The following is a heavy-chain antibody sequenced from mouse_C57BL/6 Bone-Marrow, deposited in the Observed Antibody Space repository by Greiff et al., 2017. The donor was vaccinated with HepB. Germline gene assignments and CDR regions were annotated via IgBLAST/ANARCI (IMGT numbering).Heavy chain of an antibody. V-gene: IGHV14-3*01. D-gene: IGHD2-5*01. Sequence: EVQLQQSVAELVRPGASVKLSCTASGFNIKNTYMHWVKQRPEQGLEWIGRIDPANGNTKYAPKFQGKATITADTSSNTAYLQLSSLTSEDTAIYYCASPPPTIVTRYYAMDYWGQGTSVTVSS. J-gene: IGHJ4*01. CDR2: IDPANGNT. CDR1: GFNIKNTY. CDR3: ASPPPTIVTRYYAMDY.